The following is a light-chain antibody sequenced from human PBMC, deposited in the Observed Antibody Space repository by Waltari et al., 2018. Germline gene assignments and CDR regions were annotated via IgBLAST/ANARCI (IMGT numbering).Light chain of an antibody. Sequence: VLTQPPSVSAAPGQRVSISCSGSYSNIGNNYVSWYQQFPGTAPKIILYENSERPSGSPDRFSGSRSGASAILVISGVQTGDEGDYYCGTWDSTLGAGVFGGGTKLTVL. CDR2: ENS. CDR3: GTWDSTLGAGV. CDR1: YSNIGNNY. J-gene: IGLJ2*01. V-gene: IGLV1-51*02.